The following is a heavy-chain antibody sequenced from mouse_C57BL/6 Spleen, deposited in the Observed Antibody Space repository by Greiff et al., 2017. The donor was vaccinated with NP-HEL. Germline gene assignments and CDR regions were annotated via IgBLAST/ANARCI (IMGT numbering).Heavy chain of an antibody. CDR1: GYTFTSYW. D-gene: IGHD1-1*01. V-gene: IGHV1-52*01. Sequence: VQLQQSGAELVRPGSSVKLSCKASGYTFTSYWMHWVKQRPIQGLEWIGNIDPSDSETHYNQKFKDKATLTVDKSSSTAYMQLSSLTSEDSAVYYCARSGGSSYGSIWYFDVWGTGTTVTVSS. CDR2: IDPSDSET. J-gene: IGHJ1*03. CDR3: ARSGGSSYGSIWYFDV.